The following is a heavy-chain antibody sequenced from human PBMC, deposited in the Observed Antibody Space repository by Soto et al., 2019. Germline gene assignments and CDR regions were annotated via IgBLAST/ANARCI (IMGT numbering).Heavy chain of an antibody. Sequence: QVQLVESGGGVVQPGRSLRLSCAASGFTFSSYGMHWVRQAPGKGLEWVAVIWYDGSNQYYADSVKGRFTISRDNSKNSLYLQMISLLGEDTAVYYCSRGYWTNGGCYPCDYWGQGTLVTVSS. J-gene: IGHJ4*02. V-gene: IGHV3-33*01. CDR3: SRGYWTNGGCYPCDY. D-gene: IGHD2-8*01. CDR1: GFTFSSYG. CDR2: IWYDGSNQ.